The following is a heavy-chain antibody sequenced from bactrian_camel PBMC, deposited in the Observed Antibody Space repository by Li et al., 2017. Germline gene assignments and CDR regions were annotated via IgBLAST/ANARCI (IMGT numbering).Heavy chain of an antibody. D-gene: IGHD7*01. Sequence: DVQLVESGGGLVQPGGSLRLSCVASGFTFSSYTQSWVRQAPGKGLEWVGQITNGAGTTYYADPVKGRFTISRDSAKNTLYLQMNSLKPEDTAMYYCAAGPPEPVAGTCRDWGQGTQVTVS. J-gene: IGHJ4*01. CDR1: GFTFSSYT. V-gene: IGHV3S31*01. CDR2: ITNGAGTT. CDR3: AAGPPEPVAGTCRD.